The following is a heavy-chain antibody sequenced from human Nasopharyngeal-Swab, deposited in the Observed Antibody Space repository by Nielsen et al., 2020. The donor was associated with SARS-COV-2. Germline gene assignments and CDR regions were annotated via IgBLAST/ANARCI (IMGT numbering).Heavy chain of an antibody. D-gene: IGHD5-18*01. V-gene: IGHV4-31*03. CDR3: ARATMVTSYFDL. J-gene: IGHJ2*01. CDR2: IYYSGST. Sequence: SETLSLTCTLSGGSISSGGYYWSWIRQHPGKGLEWIGYIYYSGSTYYNPSLKSRVTISVDTSKNQFSLKLSSVTAADTAVYYCARATMVTSYFDLWGRGTLVTVSS. CDR1: GGSISSGGYY.